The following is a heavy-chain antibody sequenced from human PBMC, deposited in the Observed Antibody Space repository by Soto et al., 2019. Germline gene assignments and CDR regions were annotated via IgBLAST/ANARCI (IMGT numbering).Heavy chain of an antibody. Sequence: SVKVSCKASGGTFSSYAISWVRQAPGQGLEWMGGIIPIFGTANYAQKFQGRVTITADESTSTAYMELSSLRSEDTAVYYCARGSIRYYGSGSYFFGHDFQRRDVNWFAPWGQGTLVTVSS. CDR1: GGTFSSYA. CDR2: IIPIFGTA. V-gene: IGHV1-69*13. CDR3: ARGSIRYYGSGSYFFGHDFQRRDVNWFAP. D-gene: IGHD3-10*01. J-gene: IGHJ5*02.